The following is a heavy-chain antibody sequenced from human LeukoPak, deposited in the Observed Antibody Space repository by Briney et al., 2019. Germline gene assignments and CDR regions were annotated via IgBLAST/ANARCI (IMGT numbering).Heavy chain of an antibody. D-gene: IGHD3-22*01. J-gene: IGHJ4*02. CDR1: GFTFSDSY. CDR3: ARDHRYYYDTTLGAFDY. Sequence: GGSLRLSCAASGFTFSDSYMSWLRQAPGKGLEWVSYIDRSGSAIYYADSVKGRFTISRDNAKNSLYLQMNSLRAEDTAVYYCARDHRYYYDTTLGAFDYWGQGTLVTAS. V-gene: IGHV3-11*04. CDR2: IDRSGSAI.